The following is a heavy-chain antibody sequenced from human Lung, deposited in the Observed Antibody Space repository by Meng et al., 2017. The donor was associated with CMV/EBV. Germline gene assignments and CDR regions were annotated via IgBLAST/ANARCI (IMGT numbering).Heavy chain of an antibody. CDR1: GDSITNHNW. J-gene: IGHJ1*01. Sequence: QVQLRDAGPALVKPSATLSLTGAVSGDSITNHNWWAWVRQPPGKGLEWIGEIPHRGSSAYNPSLKSRVSMSIDKSKNQFSLKLTSVTAADTAVYHCLRRSGGSVWGQGTLVTVSS. CDR3: LRRSGGSV. CDR2: IPHRGSS. D-gene: IGHD3-10*01. V-gene: IGHV4-4*02.